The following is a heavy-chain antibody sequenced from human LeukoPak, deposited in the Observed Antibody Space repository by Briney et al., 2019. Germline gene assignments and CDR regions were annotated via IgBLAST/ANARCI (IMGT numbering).Heavy chain of an antibody. Sequence: PGGSLRLSCAVSGFTFNIYYMSWIRQAPGKGLEWISYIGLHGYPLDYADSVKGRFTISRDNARNSLYLDMSSLRAEDTAVYYCARKDFSSGSFTYWGQGTLVTVSS. CDR1: GFTFNIYY. V-gene: IGHV3-11*04. CDR2: IGLHGYPL. J-gene: IGHJ4*02. CDR3: ARKDFSSGSFTY. D-gene: IGHD3-22*01.